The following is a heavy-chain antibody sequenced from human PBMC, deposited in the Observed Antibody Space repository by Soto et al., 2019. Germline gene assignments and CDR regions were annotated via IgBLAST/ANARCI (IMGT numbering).Heavy chain of an antibody. CDR3: ARDLWSDDYIWGSYRSEFSFDY. D-gene: IGHD3-16*02. V-gene: IGHV1-18*01. J-gene: IGHJ4*02. Sequence: ASVKVSCKASGYTFTSYGISWVRQAPGQGLEWMGWISAYNGNTNYAQKPQGRVTMTTDTSTSTAYMELRSLRSDDTAVYYCARDLWSDDYIWGSYRSEFSFDYWGQGTLVTVSS. CDR1: GYTFTSYG. CDR2: ISAYNGNT.